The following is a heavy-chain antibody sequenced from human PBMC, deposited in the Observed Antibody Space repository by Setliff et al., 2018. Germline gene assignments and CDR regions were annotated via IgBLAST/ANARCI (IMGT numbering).Heavy chain of an antibody. CDR3: AREWDFWSGYYPLDY. CDR1: GFTFSSYS. Sequence: PGGSLRLSCAASGFTFSSYSMNWVRQAPGKGLEWVSYISSSSSTIYYADSVKGRFTISRDNAKNSLYLQMNSLRAEDTAVYYCAREWDFWSGYYPLDYWGQGTLVTVSS. CDR2: ISSSSSTI. J-gene: IGHJ4*02. D-gene: IGHD3-3*01. V-gene: IGHV3-48*01.